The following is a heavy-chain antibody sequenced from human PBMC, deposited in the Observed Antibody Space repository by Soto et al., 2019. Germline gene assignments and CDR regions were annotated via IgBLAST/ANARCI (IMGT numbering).Heavy chain of an antibody. J-gene: IGHJ4*02. CDR1: GYSFTSYW. D-gene: IGHD2-2*01. Sequence: PGESLKISCKGSGYSFTSYWIGWVRQMPGKGLEWMGIIYPGDSDTRYSPSFQGQVTISADKSISTAYLQWSSLKASDTAMYYCARIQEPPPWPQVVVVPAAMDLWIDYWGQGTLVTVSS. CDR3: ARIQEPPPWPQVVVVPAAMDLWIDY. CDR2: IYPGDSDT. V-gene: IGHV5-51*01.